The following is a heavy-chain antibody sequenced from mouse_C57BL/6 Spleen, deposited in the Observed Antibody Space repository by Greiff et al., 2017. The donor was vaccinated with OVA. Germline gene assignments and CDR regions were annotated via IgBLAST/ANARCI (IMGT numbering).Heavy chain of an antibody. D-gene: IGHD2-4*01. V-gene: IGHV1-80*01. J-gene: IGHJ4*01. Sequence: QVQLKQSGAELVKPGASVKISCKASGYAFSSYWMNWVKQRPGKGLEWIGQIYPGDGDTNYNGKFKGKATLTADKSSSTAYMQLSSLTSEDSAVYFCARDCRGLRGGMDYWGQGTSVTVSS. CDR2: IYPGDGDT. CDR1: GYAFSSYW. CDR3: ARDCRGLRGGMDY.